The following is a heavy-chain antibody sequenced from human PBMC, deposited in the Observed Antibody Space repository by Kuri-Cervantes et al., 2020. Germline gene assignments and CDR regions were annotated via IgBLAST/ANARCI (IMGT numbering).Heavy chain of an antibody. J-gene: IGHJ6*02. V-gene: IGHV3-7*01. CDR2: IKQDGSEK. Sequence: GGSLRLSCAASGFTFSSYGMSWFRQAPGKGLEWVANIKQDGSEKYYVDSVKGRFTISRDNAKNSLYLQMNSMRAEDTAVYYCARFHLLRFLKGMDVWGQGTTVTVSS. CDR3: ARFHLLRFLKGMDV. D-gene: IGHD3-3*01. CDR1: GFTFSSYG.